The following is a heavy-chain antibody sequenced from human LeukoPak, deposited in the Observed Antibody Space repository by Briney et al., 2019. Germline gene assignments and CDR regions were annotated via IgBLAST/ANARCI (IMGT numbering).Heavy chain of an antibody. CDR1: GFTFSNAW. CDR3: TRVSPTGYSYGYLRAFDI. J-gene: IGHJ3*02. D-gene: IGHD5-18*01. Sequence: GGSLRLPCAASGFTFSNAWMSWVRQAPGKGLEWVGRIKSKTDDGTTDYAAPVRGRFTISRDDSKNTLYLQMNSLKTEDTAVYFCTRVSPTGYSYGYLRAFDIWGQGTMVTVSS. CDR2: IKSKTDDGTT. V-gene: IGHV3-15*01.